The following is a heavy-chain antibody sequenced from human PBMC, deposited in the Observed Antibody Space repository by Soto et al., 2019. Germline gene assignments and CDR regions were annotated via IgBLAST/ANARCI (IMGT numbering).Heavy chain of an antibody. J-gene: IGHJ5*02. Sequence: SETLSLTCTVSGGSISSGGYYWSWIRQHPGKDLEWIGYIYYSGSTYYNPSLKSRVTISVDTSKNQFSLKLSSVTAADTAVYYCARGEADWFDPWGHGTLVTVSS. CDR3: ARGEADWFDP. CDR1: GGSISSGGYY. V-gene: IGHV4-31*03. CDR2: IYYSGST. D-gene: IGHD1-26*01.